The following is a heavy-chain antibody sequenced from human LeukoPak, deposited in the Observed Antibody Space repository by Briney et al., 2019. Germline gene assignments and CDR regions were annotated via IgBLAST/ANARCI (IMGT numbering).Heavy chain of an antibody. D-gene: IGHD6-13*01. Sequence: GGSLRLSCAASGFTVSSNYMSWVRQAPGKGLEWVSVIYSGGSTYYADSVKGRFTISRDNSKNTLYLQMNSLRAEDTAVYYCARGSYSSSWYGGVFYFDYWGQGTLVTVSS. CDR2: IYSGGST. CDR1: GFTVSSNY. J-gene: IGHJ4*02. CDR3: ARGSYSSSWYGGVFYFDY. V-gene: IGHV3-53*01.